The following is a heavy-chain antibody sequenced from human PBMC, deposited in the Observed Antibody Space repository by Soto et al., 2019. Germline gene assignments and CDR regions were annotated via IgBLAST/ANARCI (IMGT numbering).Heavy chain of an antibody. J-gene: IGHJ6*02. CDR2: IRRKANSYTT. CDR1: GLIFSDYH. V-gene: IGHV3-72*01. Sequence: EVQLVESGGGLVQPGGSLRLSCAASGLIFSDYHMDWVRQAAGEGLEWVGRIRRKANSYTTEYAASVKGRFTISRDDSKNSLYLQRNSLKTEDTAVYYCAMLGGWSGGSNDMDVWGQGTTVTVSS. CDR3: AMLGGWSGGSNDMDV. D-gene: IGHD6-19*01.